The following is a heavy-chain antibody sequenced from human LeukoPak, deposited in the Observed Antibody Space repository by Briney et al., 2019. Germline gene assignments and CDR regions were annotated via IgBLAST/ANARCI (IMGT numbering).Heavy chain of an antibody. CDR2: ISSSSSYI. CDR1: GFTLSSYS. J-gene: IGHJ6*02. CDR3: ARDLGCSGGSCYGMDV. D-gene: IGHD2-15*01. Sequence: PGGSLRLSCAASGFTLSSYSMNWVRQAPGKGLEWVSSISSSSSYIYYADSVKGRFTISRDNAKNSLYLQMNSLRAEDTAVYYCARDLGCSGGSCYGMDVWGQGTTVTVSS. V-gene: IGHV3-21*01.